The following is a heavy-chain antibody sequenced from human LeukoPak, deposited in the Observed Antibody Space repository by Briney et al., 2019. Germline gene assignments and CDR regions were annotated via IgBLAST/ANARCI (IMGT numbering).Heavy chain of an antibody. CDR1: GGSFSGYY. CDR3: ARANQIAAAGTLNFWFDP. J-gene: IGHJ5*02. CDR2: INHSGST. V-gene: IGHV4-34*01. D-gene: IGHD6-13*01. Sequence: SETLSLTCAVYGGSFSGYYWSWIRQPPGKGLDWIGEINHSGSTNYNPSLKSRVTISVDTSKNQFSLKLSSVTAADTAVYYCARANQIAAAGTLNFWFDPWGQGTLVTVSS.